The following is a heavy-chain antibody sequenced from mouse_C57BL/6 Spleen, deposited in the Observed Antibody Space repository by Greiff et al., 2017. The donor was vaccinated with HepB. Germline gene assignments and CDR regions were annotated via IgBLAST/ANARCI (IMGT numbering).Heavy chain of an antibody. CDR1: GYTFTSYW. D-gene: IGHD2-3*01. J-gene: IGHJ2*01. V-gene: IGHV1-59*01. CDR3: ARKGVDGYYGYYFDY. CDR2: IDPSDSYT. Sequence: QVQLQQPGAELVRPGTSVKLSCKASGYTFTSYWMHWVKQRPGQGLEWIGVIDPSDSYTNYNQKFKGKATLTVDTSSSTAYMQLSSLTSEDSAVYYCARKGVDGYYGYYFDYWGQGTTLTVSS.